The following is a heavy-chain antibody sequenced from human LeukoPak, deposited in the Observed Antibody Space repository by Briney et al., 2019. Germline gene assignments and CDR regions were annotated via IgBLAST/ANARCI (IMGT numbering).Heavy chain of an antibody. Sequence: PGGSLRLSCAASGFTFSSFWMHWVRQAPGKGLEWVSSIKGDGSSTNYADSVKGRFTISRDNAKNSLYLQMNSLRAEDTAVYYCARDQRYCSSSSCPWEPFDYWGQGTLVTVSS. D-gene: IGHD2-2*01. CDR2: IKGDGSST. CDR3: ARDQRYCSSSSCPWEPFDY. V-gene: IGHV3-74*01. J-gene: IGHJ4*02. CDR1: GFTFSSFW.